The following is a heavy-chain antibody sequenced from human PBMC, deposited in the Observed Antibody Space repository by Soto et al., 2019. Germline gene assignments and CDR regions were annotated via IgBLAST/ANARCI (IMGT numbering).Heavy chain of an antibody. J-gene: IGHJ6*02. D-gene: IGHD3-16*01. V-gene: IGHV4-34*01. CDR1: GGSFSGFY. Sequence: SETLSLTCAVYGGSFSGFYWSWIRQPPGKGLEWIGEINHSGRTEYNAPLKSRVTISVDTSKKQFSLKLSSVTAADTAVYYCARGMGEESTFYKYYGMDVWGQGTTVTVSS. CDR2: INHSGRT. CDR3: ARGMGEESTFYKYYGMDV.